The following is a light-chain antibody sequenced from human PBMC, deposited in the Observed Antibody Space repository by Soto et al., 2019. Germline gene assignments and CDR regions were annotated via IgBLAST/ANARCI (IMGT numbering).Light chain of an antibody. CDR1: ISNIGSNT. V-gene: IGLV1-44*01. J-gene: IGLJ1*01. CDR2: SNN. Sequence: QALLTQAPSASGTPGQRFTISCSGSISNIGSNTVNWYQQLPGTAPKLLIYSNNQRPSGVPDRFSGSKYGTSASLAISGLQSEDEADYYCAAWDDSLNGYVFGTGTKVTVL. CDR3: AAWDDSLNGYV.